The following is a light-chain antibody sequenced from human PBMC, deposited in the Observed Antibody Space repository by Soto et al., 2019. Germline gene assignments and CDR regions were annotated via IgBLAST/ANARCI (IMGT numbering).Light chain of an antibody. CDR2: EGS. J-gene: IGLJ2*01. Sequence: QSALTQPASVSGSPGQSITISCTGTSNDVGSYNLVSWYQHHPGKAPKLMIFEGSKRPSGVSNRFSGSKSGNTASLTISGLRSEDEADYYCAAWDDSLSGVVFGGGTKLTVL. CDR1: SNDVGSYNL. V-gene: IGLV2-23*01. CDR3: AAWDDSLSGVV.